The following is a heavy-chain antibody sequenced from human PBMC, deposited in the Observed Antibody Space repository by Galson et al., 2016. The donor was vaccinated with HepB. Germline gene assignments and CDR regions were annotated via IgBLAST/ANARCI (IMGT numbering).Heavy chain of an antibody. CDR2: IYSGGST. CDR3: ARGGDPGTLITVFGVVIPSSNYIDV. J-gene: IGHJ6*03. V-gene: IGHV3-53*01. D-gene: IGHD3-3*01. CDR1: GFIVNNNY. Sequence: SLRLSCAVSGFIVNNNYMSWVRQAPGKGLEWVSVIYSGGSTYYADSVRGRFTISRDKSENTLYLQLNSLRAEDTAVYYRARGGDPGTLITVFGVVIPSSNYIDVWGKGTTVTVSS.